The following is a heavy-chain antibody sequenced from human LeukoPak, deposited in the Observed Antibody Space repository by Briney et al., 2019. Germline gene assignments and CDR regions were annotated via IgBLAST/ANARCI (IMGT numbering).Heavy chain of an antibody. D-gene: IGHD6-13*01. V-gene: IGHV4-39*01. Sequence: PSETLSLTCSVSGGSTSSSSYYWGSIRQPPGKGLEWIGRIYYSGNTYNNPSLKSRVTISVDTSKNQLSLKLTSVTAADTAVYYCAMHTVIASSWSLDYWGQGTLVTVSS. CDR2: IYYSGNT. CDR3: AMHTVIASSWSLDY. J-gene: IGHJ4*02. CDR1: GGSTSSSSYY.